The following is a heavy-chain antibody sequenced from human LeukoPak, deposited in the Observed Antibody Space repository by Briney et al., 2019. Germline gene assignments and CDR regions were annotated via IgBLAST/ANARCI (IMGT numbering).Heavy chain of an antibody. V-gene: IGHV1-69*13. CDR2: IIPIFGTA. Sequence: SVRVSCKASGGTFSSYAISWVRQAPGQGLEWMGGIIPIFGTANYAQKFQGRVTITADESTSTAYMELSSLRSEDTAVYYFARDYDSSGYYDVPISYWGQGTLVTVSS. J-gene: IGHJ4*02. CDR3: ARDYDSSGYYDVPISY. D-gene: IGHD3-22*01. CDR1: GGTFSSYA.